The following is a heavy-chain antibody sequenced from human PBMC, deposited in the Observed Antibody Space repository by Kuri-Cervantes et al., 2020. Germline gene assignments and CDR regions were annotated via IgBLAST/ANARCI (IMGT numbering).Heavy chain of an antibody. CDR3: ARRPPADSSGYHFDY. CDR1: GGSISSSSYY. D-gene: IGHD3-22*01. V-gene: IGHV4-39*01. J-gene: IGHJ4*02. CDR2: IYYSGST. Sequence: SETLSLTCTVSGGSISSSSYYWGWIRQPPGKGLEWIGSIYYSGSTYYNPSLKSRVTISVDTSKSQFSLKLSSVTAADTAVYYCARRPPADSSGYHFDYWGQGTLVTVSS.